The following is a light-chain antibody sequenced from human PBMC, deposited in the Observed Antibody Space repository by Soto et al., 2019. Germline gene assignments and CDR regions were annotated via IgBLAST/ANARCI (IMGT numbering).Light chain of an antibody. CDR3: QQSYSTPRT. CDR2: AAS. Sequence: DIQMTQSPSSLSASVGDRVTITCRASQSISSYLNWYQQKPGKAPKLLIYAASSLQSGVPSRFSGSGSGTDFTLPISSLQPEDFVTYYCQQSYSTPRTLGQGTKLEIK. J-gene: IGKJ2*02. V-gene: IGKV1-39*01. CDR1: QSISSY.